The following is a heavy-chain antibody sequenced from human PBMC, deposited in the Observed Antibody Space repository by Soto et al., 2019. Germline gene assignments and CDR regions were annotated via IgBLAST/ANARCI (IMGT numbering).Heavy chain of an antibody. V-gene: IGHV1-69*13. CDR1: GGTFSSYA. Sequence: GASVKVSCKASGGTFSSYAISWVRQAPGQGLEWMGGIIPIFGTANYAQKFQGRVTITADESTSTAYMELSSLRSEDTAVYYCARYCISTSCYAFQNWFAPWGQGTLVTGSS. D-gene: IGHD2-2*01. CDR3: ARYCISTSCYAFQNWFAP. J-gene: IGHJ5*02. CDR2: IIPIFGTA.